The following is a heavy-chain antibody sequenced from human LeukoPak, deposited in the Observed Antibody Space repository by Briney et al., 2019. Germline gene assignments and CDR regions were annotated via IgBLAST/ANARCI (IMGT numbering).Heavy chain of an antibody. CDR2: INAGNGNT. Sequence: ASVKVSCKASGYTFTSYAMHWVRQAPGQRLEWMGWINAGNGNTKNSQKFQGRVTITTDTSASTAYMELSSLRSEDTAVYYCARSRGYSYGWYFDYWGQGTLVTVSS. V-gene: IGHV1-3*01. J-gene: IGHJ4*02. D-gene: IGHD5-18*01. CDR3: ARSRGYSYGWYFDY. CDR1: GYTFTSYA.